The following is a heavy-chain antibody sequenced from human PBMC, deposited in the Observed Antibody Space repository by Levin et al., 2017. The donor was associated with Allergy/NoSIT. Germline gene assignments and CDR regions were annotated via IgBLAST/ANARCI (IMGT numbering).Heavy chain of an antibody. V-gene: IGHV3-23*01. D-gene: IGHD3-9*01. Sequence: GGSLRLSCAASGFSFSSYAMTWVRQTPGKGLEWVSTVTSTTETFYADSVKGRFSISRDNSQNTLYLQMNSLRGEDTAVYYCAKDRREVGYYFRTTGYNDYWGQGTLVTVSS. CDR2: VTSTTET. J-gene: IGHJ4*02. CDR3: AKDRREVGYYFRTTGYNDY. CDR1: GFSFSSYA.